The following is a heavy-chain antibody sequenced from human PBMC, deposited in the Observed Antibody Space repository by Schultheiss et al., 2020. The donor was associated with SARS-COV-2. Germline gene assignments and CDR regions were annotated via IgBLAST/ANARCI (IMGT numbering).Heavy chain of an antibody. D-gene: IGHD3-22*01. Sequence: SETLSLTCTVSGGSISSGDYYWSWIRQPPGRGLEWIGYIYYSGSTYYNPSLKSRVTISVDKSKNQFSLKLSSVTAADTAVYYCARGDSSGYRGMDVWGQGTTVTVSS. CDR2: IYYSGST. CDR3: ARGDSSGYRGMDV. CDR1: GGSISSGDYY. V-gene: IGHV4-30-4*01. J-gene: IGHJ6*02.